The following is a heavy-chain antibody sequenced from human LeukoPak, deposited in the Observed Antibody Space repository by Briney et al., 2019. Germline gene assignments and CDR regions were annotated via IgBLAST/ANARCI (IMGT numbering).Heavy chain of an antibody. J-gene: IGHJ6*03. Sequence: PSETLSLTCTVSGGSISSYYWSWIRQPPGKGLEWIGYIYYSGSTNYNPSLKSRVTISVDTSKNQFSLKLSSVTAADTAVYYCARVSMVRGVPPYYYYMDVWGKGTTVTVSS. CDR3: ARVSMVRGVPPYYYYMDV. D-gene: IGHD3-10*01. CDR1: GGSISSYY. V-gene: IGHV4-59*08. CDR2: IYYSGST.